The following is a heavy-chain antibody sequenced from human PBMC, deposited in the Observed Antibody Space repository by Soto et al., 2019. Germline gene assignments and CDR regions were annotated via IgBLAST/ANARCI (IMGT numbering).Heavy chain of an antibody. D-gene: IGHD3-9*01. Sequence: ASVKVSCKASGYTFTSYAIHWVRQAPGQRLEWMGWINAGYGNTKYSQKFQGRVTISRDTSASTAYMELNSLRSEDTAVYYCARTYYDIFTGYSPHPFDYWGQGTLVTVSS. CDR3: ARTYYDIFTGYSPHPFDY. V-gene: IGHV1-3*01. J-gene: IGHJ4*02. CDR2: INAGYGNT. CDR1: GYTFTSYA.